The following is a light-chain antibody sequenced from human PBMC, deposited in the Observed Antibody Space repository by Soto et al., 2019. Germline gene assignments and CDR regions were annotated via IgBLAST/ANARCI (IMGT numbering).Light chain of an antibody. V-gene: IGKV3-20*01. CDR1: QSISSSY. Sequence: EIGLTQSPGTLSLTPGERATLSCRASQSISSSYLAWYQQKPGQAPRPLIYGASSRATGIPDRFSGSGSGTDFTLTISRLEPEDFAVYYCQQYVSSPWMFGQGTKVEIK. J-gene: IGKJ1*01. CDR3: QQYVSSPWM. CDR2: GAS.